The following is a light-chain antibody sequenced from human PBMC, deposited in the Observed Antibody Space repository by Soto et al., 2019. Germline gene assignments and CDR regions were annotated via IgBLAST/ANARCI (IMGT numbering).Light chain of an antibody. CDR3: QQYNNYLYT. CDR1: QSINTW. Sequence: DIQMTQSPSTLSASVGDRVTITCRASQSINTWLAWYQQKPGKAPKLLIYDASSLESGVPSRFSGSGSGTEFTLTISSLQPDDFATYYCQQYNNYLYTFGQGTKLAIK. CDR2: DAS. J-gene: IGKJ2*01. V-gene: IGKV1-5*01.